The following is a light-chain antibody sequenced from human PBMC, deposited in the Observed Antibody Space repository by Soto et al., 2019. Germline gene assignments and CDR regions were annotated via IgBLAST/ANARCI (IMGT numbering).Light chain of an antibody. V-gene: IGKV3-15*01. CDR1: QSVSSN. CDR2: GAS. J-gene: IGKJ1*01. CDR3: QQYNNWPTWT. Sequence: EIVMTQSPATLSVSPGERATLSCRASQSVSSNLAWYQQKPGQAPRLLIYGASTRATGIPARFSGSGSGTEFTLTISSLQFEDFAVYYCQQYNNWPTWTFGQGTKVDI.